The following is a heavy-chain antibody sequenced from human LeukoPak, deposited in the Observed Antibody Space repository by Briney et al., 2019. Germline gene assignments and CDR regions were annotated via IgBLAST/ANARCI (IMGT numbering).Heavy chain of an antibody. V-gene: IGHV4-34*01. Sequence: SETLSLTCAVYGGSFSGYYWSWLRQPPGKGLEWIGEINHSGSTNYNPSLKSRVTMSVDTSKNQFSLKLSSVTAADTAVYYCARDRYYYDSSAWYFDYWGQGTLVTVSS. CDR2: INHSGST. CDR3: ARDRYYYDSSAWYFDY. J-gene: IGHJ4*02. D-gene: IGHD3-22*01. CDR1: GGSFSGYY.